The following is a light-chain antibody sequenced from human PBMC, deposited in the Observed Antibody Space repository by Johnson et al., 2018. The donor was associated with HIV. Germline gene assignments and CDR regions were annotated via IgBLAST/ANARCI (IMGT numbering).Light chain of an antibody. CDR2: DNN. V-gene: IGLV1-51*01. Sequence: QSVLTQPHSVSAAPGQKVTISCSGSSSNIGNNYVSWYQQVPGTAPKLLIYDNNRRPSGIPDRFSGSKSGTSATLGITGLQTGDEADYYCGTWDSSLSANVLGTGTKVTVL. J-gene: IGLJ1*01. CDR1: SSNIGNNY. CDR3: GTWDSSLSANV.